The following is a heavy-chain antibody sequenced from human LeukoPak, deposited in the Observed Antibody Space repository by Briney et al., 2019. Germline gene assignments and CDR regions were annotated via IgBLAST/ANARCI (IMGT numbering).Heavy chain of an antibody. CDR3: ARDVEVFGNYYYYYMDV. CDR1: GGSISSDSYY. CDR2: IYYTGST. D-gene: IGHD3-3*01. Sequence: SETLSLTCTVSGGSISSDSYYWGWIRQPPGKGLEWIGNIYYTGSTYYSPSLKSRVTISVDTSKNQFSLNLSSVTAADTAVYYCARDVEVFGNYYYYYMDVWGTGTTVTVS. V-gene: IGHV4-39*07. J-gene: IGHJ6*03.